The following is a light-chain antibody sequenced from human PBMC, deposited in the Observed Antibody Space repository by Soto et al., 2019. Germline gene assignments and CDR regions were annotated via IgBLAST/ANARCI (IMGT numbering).Light chain of an antibody. J-gene: IGLJ1*01. V-gene: IGLV2-14*01. CDR1: NSDVGGYNY. Sequence: ALTQPASVSGSPGQSITIPCTGTNSDVGGYNYVSWYQHHPGKAPKLMIYEVFNRPSGVSSRFSGSKSGSTASLTISGLQAEDEADYYCSSYTTTNTLYVFGTGTKVTVL. CDR3: SSYTTTNTLYV. CDR2: EVF.